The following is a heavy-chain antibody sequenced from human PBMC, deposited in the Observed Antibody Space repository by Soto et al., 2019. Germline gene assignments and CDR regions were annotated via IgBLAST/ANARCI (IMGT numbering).Heavy chain of an antibody. J-gene: IGHJ4*02. CDR2: ISSNSDTI. Sequence: EVQLVESGGGLVQPGRSLRLSCVASGFTADDYAMHWVRQAPGKGLEWVSGISSNSDTIDYADSVKGRFTISRDNDKNSLFMQMNSLRPEDTALYYCAKDMTWGGMTTIHSFDSWGQGTLVTVSS. CDR1: GFTADDYA. D-gene: IGHD4-17*01. CDR3: AKDMTWGGMTTIHSFDS. V-gene: IGHV3-9*02.